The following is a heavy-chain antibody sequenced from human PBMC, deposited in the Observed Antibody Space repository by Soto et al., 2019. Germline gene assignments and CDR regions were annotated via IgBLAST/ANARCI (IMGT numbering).Heavy chain of an antibody. CDR1: GGTFSSYT. CDR3: ARSPPWVPAEDYYYYGMDV. CDR2: IIPIFGTA. V-gene: IGHV1-69*13. J-gene: IGHJ6*02. Sequence: GASVKVSCKASGGTFSSYTISWVRQAPGQGLEWMGGIIPIFGTANYAQKFQGRVTITADESTSTAYMELSSLRSEDTAVYYCARSPPWVPAEDYYYYGMDVWGQGTTVTVSS. D-gene: IGHD2-2*01.